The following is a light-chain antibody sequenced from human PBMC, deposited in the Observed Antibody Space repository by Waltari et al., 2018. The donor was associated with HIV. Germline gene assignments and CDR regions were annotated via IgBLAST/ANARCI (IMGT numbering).Light chain of an antibody. J-gene: IGKJ4*01. V-gene: IGKV4-1*01. CDR1: QNIKTF. CDR3: QQYYSTPTLS. Sequence: DFVMTQSPDSLAVSLGERATLNCRSSQNIKTFLAWYQHTPGQPPKLLLYWASTRESGVPDRFSGSGSGTDFTLAISSLQPEDVAIYFCQQYYSTPTLSFGGGTRVEI. CDR2: WAS.